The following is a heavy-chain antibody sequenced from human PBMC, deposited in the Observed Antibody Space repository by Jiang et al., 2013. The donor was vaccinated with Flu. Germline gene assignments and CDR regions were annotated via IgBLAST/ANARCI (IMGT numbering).Heavy chain of an antibody. CDR3: ARRRIGDYKDY. CDR2: IYYSGST. V-gene: IGHV4-39*01. CDR1: GGSISSSSYY. J-gene: IGHJ4*02. Sequence: GPGLVKPSETLSLTCTVSGGSISSSSYYWGWIRQPPGKGLEWIGSIYYSGSTYYNPSLKSRVTISVDTSKNQFSLKLSSVTAADTAVYYCARRRIGDYKDYWGQGTLVTVSS. D-gene: IGHD4-17*01.